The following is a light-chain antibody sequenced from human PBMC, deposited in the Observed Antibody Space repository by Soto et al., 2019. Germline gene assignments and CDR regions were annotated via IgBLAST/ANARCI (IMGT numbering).Light chain of an antibody. CDR3: SSYTSSSTAYV. J-gene: IGLJ1*01. V-gene: IGLV2-14*01. CDR1: SSDVGGYNY. CDR2: DVS. Sequence: QSALTQPASVSGSPGQSITISCTGTSSDVGGYNYVSWYQQHPGKAPKLMIYDVSNRPSGLSNRFSGSKSGNTASLTISGLQAEDEADYYCSSYTSSSTAYVFGTGTQVTVL.